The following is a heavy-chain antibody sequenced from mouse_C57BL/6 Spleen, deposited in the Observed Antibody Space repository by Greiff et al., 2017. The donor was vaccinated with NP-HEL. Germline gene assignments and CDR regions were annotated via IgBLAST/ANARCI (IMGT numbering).Heavy chain of an antibody. CDR2: INPSNGGT. V-gene: IGHV1-53*01. D-gene: IGHD2-4*01. CDR1: GYTFTSYW. CDR3: ARSYDYDGWFAY. J-gene: IGHJ3*01. Sequence: QVQLQQPGTELVKPGASVKLSCKAPGYTFTSYWMNWVKQRPGQGLEWIGNINPSNGGTNYNEKFKGKATLTADKSSSTAYMQFSSLTSEDSAIYYCARSYDYDGWFAYWGQGTLVTVSA.